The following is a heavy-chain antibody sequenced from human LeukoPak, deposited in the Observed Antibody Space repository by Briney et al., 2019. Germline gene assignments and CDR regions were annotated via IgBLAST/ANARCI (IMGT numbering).Heavy chain of an antibody. V-gene: IGHV4-34*01. Sequence: SEPLSLTCAVSGRPFWGYFWSWTPQSSGKGLEWIGEIHQSGPTNYNPSLNSRVTIYEDTSKNQFYLNLRSVTAADTAVYYCARRYSYNLGSFPFDFWGQGTLVTVSS. D-gene: IGHD3-10*01. CDR3: ARRYSYNLGSFPFDF. J-gene: IGHJ4*02. CDR1: GRPFWGYF. CDR2: IHQSGPT.